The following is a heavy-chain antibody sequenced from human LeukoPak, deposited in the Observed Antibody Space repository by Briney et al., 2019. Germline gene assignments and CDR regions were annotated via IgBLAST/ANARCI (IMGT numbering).Heavy chain of an antibody. D-gene: IGHD5-18*01. V-gene: IGHV3-7*01. CDR2: IKKDGSEK. CDR3: ARDLSGITGYTYGREIDY. J-gene: IGHJ4*02. CDR1: GFTFSSHR. Sequence: GGSLRLSCAASGFTFSSHRMSWVRQAPGKGLEWVANIKKDGSEKYYVDSVKGRFTISRDNAKTSLYLQMNSLRAEDTAVYYCARDLSGITGYTYGREIDYWGQGTLVTVSS.